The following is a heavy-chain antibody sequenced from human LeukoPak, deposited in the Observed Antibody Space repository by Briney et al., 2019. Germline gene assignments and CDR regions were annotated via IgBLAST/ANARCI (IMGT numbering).Heavy chain of an antibody. J-gene: IGHJ4*02. CDR1: GYTFTSHT. CDR2: ITTYNGDT. V-gene: IGHV1-18*01. CDR3: ARVAYSSSPVDFDY. Sequence: GASVKVSCKAFGYTFTSHTITWVRQAPGQGLEWMGWITTYNGDTNYAQKLQGRVTMTRDMSTSTVYMELSSLGSEDTAVYYCARVAYSSSPVDFDYWGQGTLVTVSS. D-gene: IGHD6-6*01.